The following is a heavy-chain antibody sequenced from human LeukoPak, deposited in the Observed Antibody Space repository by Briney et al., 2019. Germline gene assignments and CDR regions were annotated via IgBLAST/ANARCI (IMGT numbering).Heavy chain of an antibody. V-gene: IGHV3-23*01. CDR1: GFTLSSYA. D-gene: IGHD3-9*01. CDR3: AKDLGWSGGYFDWPRGYFDY. CDR2: ISGSGGST. J-gene: IGHJ4*02. Sequence: PGGTLRLSYAASGFTLSSYAMSWVRQASGKGLEWVSAISGSGGSTYYAASVKGQFTISRDNSKNTLYLQMNSLRAEDTAVYYCAKDLGWSGGYFDWPRGYFDYWGQGTLVTVSS.